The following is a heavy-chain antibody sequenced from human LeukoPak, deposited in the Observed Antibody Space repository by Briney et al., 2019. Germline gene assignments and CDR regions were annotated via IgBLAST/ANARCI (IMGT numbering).Heavy chain of an antibody. CDR3: ARSRGRDGYNRALIIYFDY. V-gene: IGHV4-61*05. CDR1: GGSISSRSYY. CDR2: IYYSGST. D-gene: IGHD5-24*01. J-gene: IGHJ4*02. Sequence: PSETLSLTCTVSGGSISSRSYYWGWIRQPPGKGLEWIGYIYYSGSTNYNPSLKSRVTISVDTSKNQFSLKLSSVTAADTAVYYCARSRGRDGYNRALIIYFDYWGQGTLVTVSS.